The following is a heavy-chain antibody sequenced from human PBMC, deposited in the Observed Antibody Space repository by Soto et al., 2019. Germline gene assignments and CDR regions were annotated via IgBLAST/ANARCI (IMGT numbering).Heavy chain of an antibody. J-gene: IGHJ4*02. Sequence: QVQLQESGPGLVKPSQTLSLTCTVSGGSISSGYYYWSWIRQHPGKGLEWIGHIYYSASTYYNPSIKSRMTISIDTSKNQFSLNLTSVTAADTAVDYCARRPAVGPVDYWGQGTLVTVSS. CDR3: ARRPAVGPVDY. CDR2: IYYSAST. D-gene: IGHD6-13*01. CDR1: GGSISSGYYY. V-gene: IGHV4-31*03.